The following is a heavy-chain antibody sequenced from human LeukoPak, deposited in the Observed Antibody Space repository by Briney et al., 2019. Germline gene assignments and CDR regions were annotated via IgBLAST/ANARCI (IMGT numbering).Heavy chain of an antibody. J-gene: IGHJ4*02. CDR1: GGTFSSYA. CDR2: IIPILGIA. CDR3: ARDRHSYGFDY. Sequence: GASVKVSCKASGGTFSSYAISWVRQAPGQGLEWMGRIIPILGIANYAQKFQGRVTITADKSTSTAYMELSSLRSEDTAVYYCARDRHSYGFDYWGQGTLVTVSS. V-gene: IGHV1-69*04. D-gene: IGHD5-18*01.